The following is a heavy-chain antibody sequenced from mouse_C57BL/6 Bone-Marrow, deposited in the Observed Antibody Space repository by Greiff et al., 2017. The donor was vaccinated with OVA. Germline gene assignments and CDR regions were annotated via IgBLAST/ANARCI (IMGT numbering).Heavy chain of an antibody. J-gene: IGHJ1*03. D-gene: IGHD1-1*01. CDR1: GYTFTSYW. CDR2: IDPSDSYT. CDR3: ARGYYGSLYWYFDV. V-gene: IGHV1-69*01. Sequence: QVQLQQPGAELVMPGASVKLSCKASGYTFTSYWMHWVKQRPGQGLEWIGEIDPSDSYTTYNQKFKGKSTLTVDKSSSTAYMQLSILTSADSAVYYCARGYYGSLYWYFDVWGTGTTVTVSS.